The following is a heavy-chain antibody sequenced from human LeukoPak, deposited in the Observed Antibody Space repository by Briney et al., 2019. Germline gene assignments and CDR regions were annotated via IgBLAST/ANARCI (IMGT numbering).Heavy chain of an antibody. CDR3: ARDRDYAFDY. J-gene: IGHJ4*02. Sequence: GGSLRLSCVASGFTFSNHAMTWVRQAPGKGLEWVSAISADAVDTFYAPSVKGRFTISRDNSKNTLYLQMDSLRDEDTAVYYCARDRDYAFDYWGQGTLVTVSS. CDR1: GFTFSNHA. D-gene: IGHD4-17*01. CDR2: ISADAVDT. V-gene: IGHV3-23*01.